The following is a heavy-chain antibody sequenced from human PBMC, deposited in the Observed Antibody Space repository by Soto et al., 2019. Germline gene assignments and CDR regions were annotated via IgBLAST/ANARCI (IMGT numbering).Heavy chain of an antibody. J-gene: IGHJ5*02. V-gene: IGHV3-11*01. CDR1: GFTFSDYY. CDR3: ARVGSVVPAATKQGGLWFDP. CDR2: ISSSGSTI. Sequence: QVQLVESGGGLVKPGGSLRLSCAASGFTFSDYYMSWIRQAPGKGLEWVSDISSSGSTIYYADSVKGRFTISRDNAKNSLYLQMNSLRAEDTAMYYCARVGSVVPAATKQGGLWFDPWGQGTLVTVSS. D-gene: IGHD2-2*01.